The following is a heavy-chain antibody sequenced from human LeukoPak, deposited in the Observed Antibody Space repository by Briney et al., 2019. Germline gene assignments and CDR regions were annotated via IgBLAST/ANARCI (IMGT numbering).Heavy chain of an antibody. Sequence: SETLSLTCTVSGGSISSSSYYWGWIRQPPGKGLEWIGSIYYSGSTYYNPSLKSRVTISVDTSKNQFSLKLSSVTAADTAVYYCAKGPSSGYYYGVYYFDYWGQGTLVTVSS. CDR3: AKGPSSGYYYGVYYFDY. CDR2: IYYSGST. J-gene: IGHJ4*02. V-gene: IGHV4-39*01. CDR1: GGSISSSSYY. D-gene: IGHD3-22*01.